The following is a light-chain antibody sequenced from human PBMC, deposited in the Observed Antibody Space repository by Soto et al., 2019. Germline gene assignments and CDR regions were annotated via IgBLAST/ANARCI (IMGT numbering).Light chain of an antibody. Sequence: EFVMTQSPGTLSVSPGEKVTLSCRASQSVSNNLAWYQQKPGQAPRLLIYFVSTRATGIPARFSGSGSGTEFSLTISSLQSEDFAVYYCQHYNAWPLTFGGGTKVETK. CDR3: QHYNAWPLT. CDR1: QSVSNN. CDR2: FVS. J-gene: IGKJ4*01. V-gene: IGKV3-15*01.